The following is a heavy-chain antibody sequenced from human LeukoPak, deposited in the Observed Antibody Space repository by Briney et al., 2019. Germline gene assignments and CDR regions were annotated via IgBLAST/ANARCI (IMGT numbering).Heavy chain of an antibody. CDR1: GYTFTSFG. D-gene: IGHD3-22*01. V-gene: IGHV1-3*01. CDR3: ARGDYYDQKGAPDY. CDR2: INAGNGNT. J-gene: IGHJ4*02. Sequence: ASVKVSCKASGYTFTSFGMNWVRQAPGQRLEWMGWINAGNGNTKYSQKFQGRVTMTRDTSTSTVYMELSSLRSEDTAVYYCARGDYYDQKGAPDYWGLGTLVTVSS.